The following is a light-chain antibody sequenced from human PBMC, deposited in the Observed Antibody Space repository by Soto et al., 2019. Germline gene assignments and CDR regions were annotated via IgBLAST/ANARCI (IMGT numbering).Light chain of an antibody. V-gene: IGLV1-40*01. CDR3: QSYDSSLKNSV. Sequence: QSVLTQSPPVSGAPGQRVTISCTGSSSNIGAGYDVHWYQQFPGTAPKLLIYANTNRPSGVPDRFSGSKSGTSASLAITGLQPEDEADYYCQSYDSSLKNSVFGGGTKVPVL. CDR1: SSNIGAGYD. J-gene: IGLJ3*02. CDR2: ANT.